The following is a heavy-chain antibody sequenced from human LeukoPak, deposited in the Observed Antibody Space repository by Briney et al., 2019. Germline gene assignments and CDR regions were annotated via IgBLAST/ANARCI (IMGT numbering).Heavy chain of an antibody. J-gene: IGHJ6*02. CDR2: ISSSSSTI. V-gene: IGHV3-48*01. CDR3: ARDHGYYDSRNV. D-gene: IGHD3-22*01. Sequence: PGGSLRLSCAASGFTFSSYSMNWVRQAPGKGLEWVSYISSSSSTIYYADSVKGRFTISRDNAKNSLYLQMNNLRAEDTAVYYCARDHGYYDSRNVWGQGTTVTVSS. CDR1: GFTFSSYS.